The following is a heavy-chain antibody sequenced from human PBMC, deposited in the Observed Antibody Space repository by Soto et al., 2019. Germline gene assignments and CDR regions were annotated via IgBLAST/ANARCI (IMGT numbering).Heavy chain of an antibody. D-gene: IGHD6-13*01. Sequence: ASVKVSCKASGYTFSNYGIHWVRQAPGQKLEWMGWINAGNGNTKYSEKFQGRVTITRDTSASTAYMELSSLISEDTAVYYCARSGYSTGWYHFHLDCWRRVTLITVSS. V-gene: IGHV1-3*01. CDR1: GYTFSNYG. CDR3: ARSGYSTGWYHFHLDC. CDR2: INAGNGNT. J-gene: IGHJ4*02.